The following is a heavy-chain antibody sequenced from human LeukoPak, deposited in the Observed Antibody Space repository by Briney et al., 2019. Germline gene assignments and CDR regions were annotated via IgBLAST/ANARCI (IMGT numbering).Heavy chain of an antibody. J-gene: IGHJ5*02. D-gene: IGHD1/OR15-1a*01. V-gene: IGHV4-4*07. CDR1: GGSISSYY. Sequence: SETLSLTCTVSGGSISSYYWSWIRQPAGKGLEWIGRIYTSGSTNYNPSLKSRVTMSVDTSKNQFSLKLSSVTAADTAVYYCARDGRIFVTPNNEYNWFDPWGQGTLVTVSS. CDR3: ARDGRIFVTPNNEYNWFDP. CDR2: IYTSGST.